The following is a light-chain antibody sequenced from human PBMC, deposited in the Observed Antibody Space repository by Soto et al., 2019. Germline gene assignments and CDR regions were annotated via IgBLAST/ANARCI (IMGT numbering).Light chain of an antibody. CDR1: QSVSKWY. CDR2: GAS. CDR3: QQYVMPPFT. V-gene: IGKV3-20*01. J-gene: IGKJ2*01. Sequence: DSGLTQSPGTLSLSPGERATLSCRASQSVSKWYVAWYQVKPGQAPRLVIYGASSRATGIPDRFSGGVSGTEFTLSISRLEPEDFAVYYCQQYVMPPFTFGRGTKVDIK.